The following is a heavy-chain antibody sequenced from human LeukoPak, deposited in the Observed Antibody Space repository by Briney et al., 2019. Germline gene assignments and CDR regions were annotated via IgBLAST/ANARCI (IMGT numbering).Heavy chain of an antibody. CDR3: AKEEMQWLVNYYYMDV. Sequence: GGSLRLSCAASGFTFSSYAMSWVRQAPGKGLEWVSAISGSGGSTYYADSVKGRFTISRDNSKNTLYLQMNSLRAEDTAVHYCAKEEMQWLVNYYYMDVWGKGTTVTVSS. CDR1: GFTFSSYA. D-gene: IGHD6-19*01. CDR2: ISGSGGST. J-gene: IGHJ6*03. V-gene: IGHV3-23*01.